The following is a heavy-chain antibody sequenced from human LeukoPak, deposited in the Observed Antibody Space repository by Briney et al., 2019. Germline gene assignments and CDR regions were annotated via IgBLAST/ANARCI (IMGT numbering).Heavy chain of an antibody. Sequence: GGSLRLSCAASGFTFRSYAMSWVRQAPGEGLEWVSAISGSGGSTYYADSVKGRFTISRDNSKNTLHLQMNSLRAGDTAVYYCAKESPGDFDYWGQGTLVTVSS. CDR2: ISGSGGST. CDR3: AKESPGDFDY. D-gene: IGHD2-8*02. CDR1: GFTFRSYA. V-gene: IGHV3-23*01. J-gene: IGHJ4*02.